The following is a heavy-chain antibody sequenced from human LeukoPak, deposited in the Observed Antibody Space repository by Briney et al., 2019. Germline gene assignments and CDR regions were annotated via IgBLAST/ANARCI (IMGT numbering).Heavy chain of an antibody. J-gene: IGHJ4*02. V-gene: IGHV4-38-2*01. Sequence: SETLSLTCAVSRYSIRSGYYWGWIRQPPGKGLEWIGSVFSGNTYYNPSLKSRVIISVDTSKNQFSLDLSSVTAADTAVYYCARLRGSYYYFDSWGQGTLVTVSS. CDR3: ARLRGSYYYFDS. D-gene: IGHD1-26*01. CDR1: RYSIRSGYY. CDR2: VFSGNT.